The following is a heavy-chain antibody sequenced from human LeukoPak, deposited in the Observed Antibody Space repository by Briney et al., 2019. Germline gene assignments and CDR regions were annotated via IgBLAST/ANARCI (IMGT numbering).Heavy chain of an antibody. D-gene: IGHD2-15*01. Sequence: SETLSLTCTVSGGSISSGGYYWSWIRQHPGKGLEWIGYIYYSGSTYYNPSLKSRVTMSVDTSKNQFSLKLSSVTAADTAVYYCAREGSRSPPARFDSWGQGTLVTVSS. V-gene: IGHV4-31*03. CDR3: AREGSRSPPARFDS. J-gene: IGHJ5*01. CDR1: GGSISSGGYY. CDR2: IYYSGST.